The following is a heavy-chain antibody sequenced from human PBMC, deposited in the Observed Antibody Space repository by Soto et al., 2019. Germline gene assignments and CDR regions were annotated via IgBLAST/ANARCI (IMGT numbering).Heavy chain of an antibody. V-gene: IGHV1-46*01. CDR3: ASEPSYTGLLDY. J-gene: IGHJ4*02. D-gene: IGHD1-1*01. CDR2: ISPSGDYT. CDR1: GHSSSSYY. Sequence: QVQLVQSGAEVKKPGASVKVSCKASGHSSSSYYMHWVRQAPGQGLEWMGVISPSGDYTSFTQKFQGRVSVTRDTSTTTVYMEFSSLRFEDTAVYYCASEPSYTGLLDYWGQGALVSVSS.